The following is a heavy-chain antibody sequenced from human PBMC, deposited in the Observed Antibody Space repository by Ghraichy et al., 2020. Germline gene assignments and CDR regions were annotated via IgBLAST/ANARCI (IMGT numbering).Heavy chain of an antibody. CDR2: FDPEDGET. CDR1: GYTLTELS. CDR3: ATVGAVAPYYYYGMDV. J-gene: IGHJ6*02. D-gene: IGHD6-19*01. V-gene: IGHV1-24*01. Sequence: ASVKVSCKVSGYTLTELSMHWVRQAPGKGLEWMGGFDPEDGETIYAQKFQGRVTMTEDTSTDTAYMELSSLRSEDTAVYYCATVGAVAPYYYYGMDVWGQGTTVTVSS.